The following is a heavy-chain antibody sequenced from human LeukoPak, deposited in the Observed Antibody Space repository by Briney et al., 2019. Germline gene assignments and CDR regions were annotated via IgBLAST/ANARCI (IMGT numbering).Heavy chain of an antibody. CDR3: ARGPATAATRYFDL. Sequence: SETLSLTCTVSGGSISSYYWSWIRQPPGKGLEWIGYIYYSGSTNNNPSLKSRVTISLDTSKNQFSLKLSSVSAADTAVYYCARGPATAATRYFDLWGRGTLVTVSS. D-gene: IGHD2-15*01. V-gene: IGHV4-59*01. CDR2: IYYSGST. CDR1: GGSISSYY. J-gene: IGHJ2*01.